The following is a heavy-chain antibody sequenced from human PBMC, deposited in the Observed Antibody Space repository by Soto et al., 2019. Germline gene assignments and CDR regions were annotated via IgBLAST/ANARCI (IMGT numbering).Heavy chain of an antibody. CDR3: ARGGGVGVAGSAAFDM. CDR1: GYPVTAYY. D-gene: IGHD3-3*01. J-gene: IGHJ3*02. CDR2: INPATGAA. V-gene: IGHV1-2*02. Sequence: QLHLVQSGAVVKKPGASVTVSCSASGYPVTAYYMHWVRQAPGRGLEWMGGINPATGAAKYTQTFQGRVTMTRDTSKSTGFMELSGLTSEDPAVFYWARGGGVGVAGSAAFDMWGQGTLVTVSS.